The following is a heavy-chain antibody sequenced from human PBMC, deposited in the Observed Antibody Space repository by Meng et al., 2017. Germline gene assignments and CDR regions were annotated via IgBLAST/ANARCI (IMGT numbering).Heavy chain of an antibody. J-gene: IGHJ5*02. V-gene: IGHV4-31*03. CDR1: GGPISRGGYY. CDR3: ASKGGLSTYNWFDP. CDR2: IYYSGST. Sequence: PGRVLPSQTLSLTCTVSGGPISRGGYYWSWTRQNPGKGLEWIGYIYYSGSTYYTPSLKSRVTISVDTSKNQFSLKLSSVTAADTAVYYCASKGGLSTYNWFDPWAREPWSPSPQ. D-gene: IGHD5-12*01.